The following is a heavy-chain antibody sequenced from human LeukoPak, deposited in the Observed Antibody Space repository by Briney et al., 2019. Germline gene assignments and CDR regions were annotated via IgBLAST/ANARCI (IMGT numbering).Heavy chain of an antibody. CDR2: ISASGANT. CDR1: GFGFKDSA. V-gene: IGHV3-23*01. D-gene: IGHD2-15*01. CDR3: AKDIEISY. J-gene: IGHJ4*02. Sequence: GGSLRLSCAASGFGFKDSAMTWVRQAPGRGLEWVSLISASGANTYSTDSVKGRFTLSRDNSKNTLYLQMNSLRAGDTAIYYCAKDIEISYWGQGTLVTVSS.